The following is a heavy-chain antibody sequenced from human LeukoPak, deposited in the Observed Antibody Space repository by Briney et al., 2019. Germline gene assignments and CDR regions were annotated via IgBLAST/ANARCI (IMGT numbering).Heavy chain of an antibody. D-gene: IGHD3-9*01. Sequence: GGSLRLSCAASGFTFSSYSMNRVRQVPGKGLEWVSFISSSSSYIYYADSVQGRFTISRDNAKNSLYLQMNSLRAEDTAVYYCARAAIFGWFDPWGQGTLVTVSS. CDR2: ISSSSSYI. J-gene: IGHJ5*02. CDR1: GFTFSSYS. CDR3: ARAAIFGWFDP. V-gene: IGHV3-21*01.